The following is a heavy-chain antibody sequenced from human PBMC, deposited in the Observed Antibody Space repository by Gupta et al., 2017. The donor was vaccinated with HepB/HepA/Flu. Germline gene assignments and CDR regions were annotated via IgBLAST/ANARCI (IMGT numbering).Heavy chain of an antibody. CDR1: GFPFSRYW. V-gene: IGHV3-7*01. CDR2: IKQDGSEK. CDR3: ARDAQISLFDY. J-gene: IGHJ4*02. Sequence: EVQLVESGGGLVQPGGSLRLSCAASGFPFSRYWMSWVRQAPGKGLEWVDKIKQDGSEKDDVDSVKGRFTIARDNAKNSLYLQMKSLRAEDTAVYYGARDAQISLFDYGGQGTLVTVSS.